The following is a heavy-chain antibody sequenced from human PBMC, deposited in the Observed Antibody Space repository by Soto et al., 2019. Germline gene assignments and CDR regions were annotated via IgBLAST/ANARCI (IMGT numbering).Heavy chain of an antibody. J-gene: IGHJ6*03. CDR3: ARVLPSLYYYYYMDV. CDR1: GGSISSYY. CDR2: IYYSGST. Sequence: SETLSLTCTVSGGSISSYYWSWIRQPPGKGLEWIGYIYYSGSTNYNPSLKSRVTISVDTSKNQFSLKLSSVTAADTAVYYCARVLPSLYYYYYMDVWGKGTTVTVSS. V-gene: IGHV4-59*08. D-gene: IGHD2-15*01.